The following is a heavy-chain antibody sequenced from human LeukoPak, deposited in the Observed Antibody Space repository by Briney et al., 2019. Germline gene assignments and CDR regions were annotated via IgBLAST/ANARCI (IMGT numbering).Heavy chain of an antibody. CDR1: GFTSSNYW. CDR3: AKRAGQYGMDV. Sequence: GGSLRLSCAASGFTSSNYWMSWVRQAPGRGLEWVASIKQDGSVKSYVDSARGRFTISRDNSKNTAYLQVNSLRDEDTAVYYCAKRAGQYGMDVWGQGTTVTVSS. D-gene: IGHD6-13*01. V-gene: IGHV3-7*01. CDR2: IKQDGSVK. J-gene: IGHJ6*02.